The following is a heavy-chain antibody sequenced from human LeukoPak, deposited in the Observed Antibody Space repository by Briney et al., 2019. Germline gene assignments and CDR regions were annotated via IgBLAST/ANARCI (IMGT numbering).Heavy chain of an antibody. CDR2: ISGSGGTT. Sequence: QSGGSLRLSCAASGLTFSSYAMTWVRQAPGKGLEWVSAISGSGGTTYHADSVKGRFTISRDNTKNTLYLQMNSLRAKDTAVYYCAAVLRGYYFDYWGQGTLVTVSS. D-gene: IGHD2-8*01. CDR1: GLTFSSYA. CDR3: AAVLRGYYFDY. V-gene: IGHV3-23*01. J-gene: IGHJ4*02.